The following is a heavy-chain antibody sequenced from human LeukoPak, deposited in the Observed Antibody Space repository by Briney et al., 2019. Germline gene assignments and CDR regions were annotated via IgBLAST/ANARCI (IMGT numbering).Heavy chain of an antibody. Sequence: PSETLSLTCTVSGGSITSDHWNWIRQPPGKGLEWIGCIYYSGSTYYNPSIKSRVTISVDMSKNQFSLRLTSVTAADTAVYYCARKNDFDIWGQGTLVTVSS. D-gene: IGHD2/OR15-2a*01. V-gene: IGHV4-59*12. CDR1: GGSITSDH. CDR3: ARKNDFDI. J-gene: IGHJ3*02. CDR2: IYYSGST.